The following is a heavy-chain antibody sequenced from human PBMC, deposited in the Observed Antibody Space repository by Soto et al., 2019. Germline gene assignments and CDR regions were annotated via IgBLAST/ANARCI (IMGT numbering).Heavy chain of an antibody. CDR3: AKRGILGAQGMAYFDL. CDR1: GFTFNTYA. J-gene: IGHJ2*01. V-gene: IGHV3-30*18. D-gene: IGHD1-26*01. Sequence: QVQLMESGGGVVQPGRSLRLSGAASGFTFNTYAMHWVRQAPGKGLEWVAVITPDGTEQYYADSVKGRFTISRDNSKNTLYLQMNSLGLEDMSIDHCAKRGILGAQGMAYFDLWGRGTLVTVSS. CDR2: ITPDGTEQ.